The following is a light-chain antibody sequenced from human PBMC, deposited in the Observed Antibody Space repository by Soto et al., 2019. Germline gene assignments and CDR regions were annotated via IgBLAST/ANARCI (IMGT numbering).Light chain of an antibody. CDR3: SSYAGSSNV. CDR2: EVN. J-gene: IGLJ1*01. Sequence: QSALTQPPSASGSPGQSVAISCTGTSSDVGGYNYVSWYQQHPGKAPKLMIYEVNKRPSGVPDRFSGSKSGNTASLTVSGLQAEDEADYYCSSYAGSSNVFGTGTEVT. V-gene: IGLV2-8*01. CDR1: SSDVGGYNY.